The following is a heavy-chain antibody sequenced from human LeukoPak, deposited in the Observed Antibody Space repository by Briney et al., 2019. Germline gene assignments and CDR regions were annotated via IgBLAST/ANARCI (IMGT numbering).Heavy chain of an antibody. Sequence: SETLSLTCTVSGYSFSSGYYWGWIRQPPGKGLEWIGSIYHSGSTYYNPSLKSRVTISVDTSKNQFSLKLSSVTAADTAVYYCARDAGAMIVVVITGFDYWGQGTLVTVSS. CDR2: IYHSGST. CDR3: ARDAGAMIVVVITGFDY. CDR1: GYSFSSGYY. V-gene: IGHV4-38-2*02. D-gene: IGHD3-22*01. J-gene: IGHJ4*02.